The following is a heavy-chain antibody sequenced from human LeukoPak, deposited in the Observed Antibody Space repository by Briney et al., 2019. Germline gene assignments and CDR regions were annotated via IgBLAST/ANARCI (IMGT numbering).Heavy chain of an antibody. D-gene: IGHD3-10*01. J-gene: IGHJ4*02. CDR2: IVVGSGNT. CDR3: AAVLLWFGESTPYFDY. V-gene: IGHV1-58*01. Sequence: SVKVSCKASGFTFTSSAVQWVRQSRGQRLEWIGWIVVGSGNTNYAQKFQERVTITRDMSTSTAYMELSGLRSEDTAVYYCAAVLLWFGESTPYFDYWGQGTLVTVSS. CDR1: GFTFTSSA.